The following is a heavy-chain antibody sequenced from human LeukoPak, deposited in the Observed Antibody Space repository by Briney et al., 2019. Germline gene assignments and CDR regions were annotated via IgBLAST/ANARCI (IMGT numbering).Heavy chain of an antibody. CDR3: ARGASSSWNPTGLDRRPKIKWYIDL. J-gene: IGHJ2*01. V-gene: IGHV3-48*03. Sequence: GGSLRLSCEVSGFTFSRYEMNWARQAPGKGLEWISFISGSGAPIYYADSVKGRFTISRDNAKNSLYLQMDSLKAEDTAVYYCARGASSSWNPTGLDRRPKIKWYIDLWGRGTLVTVSS. CDR1: GFTFSRYE. D-gene: IGHD6-13*01. CDR2: ISGSGAPI.